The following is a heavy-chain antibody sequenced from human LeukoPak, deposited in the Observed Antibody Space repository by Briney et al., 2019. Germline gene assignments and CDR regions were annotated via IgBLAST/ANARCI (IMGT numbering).Heavy chain of an antibody. J-gene: IGHJ4*02. V-gene: IGHV3-7*02. CDR1: GFTFTSFY. D-gene: IGHD5-12*01. CDR3: ARGRDIAATNYFDY. CDR2: IKPDGSET. Sequence: GGSLRLSCAASGFTFTSFYMSWVRQAPGKGLEWVANIKPDGSETYYVGSLKGRFTISRDNSKNTLYLQMNSLSADDTAVYYCARGRDIAATNYFDYWGQGVLVTVSS.